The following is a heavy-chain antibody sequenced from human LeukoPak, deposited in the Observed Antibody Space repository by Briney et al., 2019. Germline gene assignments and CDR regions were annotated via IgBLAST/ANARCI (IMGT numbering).Heavy chain of an antibody. CDR2: IYPGDSDT. CDR3: ARQDGNCSSTSCLSWFDP. V-gene: IGHV5-51*01. D-gene: IGHD2-2*01. J-gene: IGHJ5*02. CDR1: GYSFTSYW. Sequence: GESLKISCKGSGYSFTSYWIGLVRPMPGKGLEWMGIIYPGDSDTRYSPSFQGQVTISADKSISTAYLQWSSLKASDTAMYYCARQDGNCSSTSCLSWFDPWGQGTLVTVSS.